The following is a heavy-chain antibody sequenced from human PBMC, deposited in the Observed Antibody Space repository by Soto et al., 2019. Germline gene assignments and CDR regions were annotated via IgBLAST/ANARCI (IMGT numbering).Heavy chain of an antibody. CDR3: ARDPGSSSWREAYYGMDF. Sequence: EASVKVSCKASGYAFTTYFLHWLRQAPGQGPEWMGWINTNSGDTKYAQNFQGRVTMTRDTSIDTVYRELSSLRSEDTAVYYCARDPGSSSWREAYYGMDFWGQGTTVTVSS. D-gene: IGHD6-13*01. CDR1: GYAFTTYF. J-gene: IGHJ6*02. V-gene: IGHV1-2*02. CDR2: INTNSGDT.